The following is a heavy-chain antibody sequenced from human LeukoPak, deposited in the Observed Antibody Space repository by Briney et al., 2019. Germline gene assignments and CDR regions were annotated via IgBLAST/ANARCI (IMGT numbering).Heavy chain of an antibody. D-gene: IGHD4-17*01. J-gene: IGHJ3*02. CDR2: IYHSGST. CDR3: ARAHDYGDYDDAFDI. V-gene: IGHV4-30-2*01. CDR1: GGSISSGGYS. Sequence: PSETLSLTCAVSGGSISSGGYSWSWIRQPPGKGLEWIGYIYHSGSTYYNPSLKSRVTISVDRSKNQFSLKLSSVTAADAAVYYCARAHDYGDYDDAFDIWGQGTMVTVSS.